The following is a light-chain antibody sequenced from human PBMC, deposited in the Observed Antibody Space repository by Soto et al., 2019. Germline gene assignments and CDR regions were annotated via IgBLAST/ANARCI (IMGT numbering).Light chain of an antibody. CDR1: QSVSSS. V-gene: IGKV3-15*01. CDR3: LQYNNWWT. Sequence: DMVMTQSPATLSVSPGERATLSCRASQSVSSSLAWYQQKPGRSPRLLIYGASTRAIGIPARFSGSGSGTEFTLTISSLQSEDFAVYYCLQYNNWWTFGQGTK. J-gene: IGKJ1*01. CDR2: GAS.